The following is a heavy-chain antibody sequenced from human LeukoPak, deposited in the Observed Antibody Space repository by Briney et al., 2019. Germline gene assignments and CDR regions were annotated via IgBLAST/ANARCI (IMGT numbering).Heavy chain of an antibody. V-gene: IGHV4-61*02. J-gene: IGHJ4*02. CDR1: GDSISRGSHY. D-gene: IGHD2-2*01. Sequence: SETLSLTCIVSGDSISRGSHYWSWIRQPAGKGLEWIGRVYTTGSTDYNPSLKRRVSISVDTSRNQFSLRVNSVTAADTAVYYCARGTGSDYESWGQGTLVTVSS. CDR3: ARGTGSDYES. CDR2: VYTTGST.